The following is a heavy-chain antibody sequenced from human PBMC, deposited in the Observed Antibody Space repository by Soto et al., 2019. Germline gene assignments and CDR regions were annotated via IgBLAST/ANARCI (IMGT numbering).Heavy chain of an antibody. CDR3: ARYGSGSYYQYYYGMDV. Sequence: SLTCTVSGGSISSGDYYWSWIRQPPGKGLEWIGYIYYSGSTYYNPSLKSRVTISVDTSKNQFSLKLSSVTAADTAVYYCARYGSGSYYQYYYGMDVWGQGTTVTVSS. D-gene: IGHD3-10*01. CDR2: IYYSGST. V-gene: IGHV4-30-4*01. CDR1: GGSISSGDYY. J-gene: IGHJ6*02.